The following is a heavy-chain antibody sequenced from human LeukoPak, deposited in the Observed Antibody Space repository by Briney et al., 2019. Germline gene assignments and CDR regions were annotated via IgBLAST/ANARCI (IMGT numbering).Heavy chain of an antibody. CDR1: GYTFTSYG. Sequence: RASVKVSCKASGYTFTSYGISWVRQAPGQGLEWMGWISAYNGNTNYAQKLQGRVTMTTDTSTSTAYMELRSLRSDDTAVYYCAGADPDGGNSDFDYWGQGTLVTVSS. CDR2: ISAYNGNT. D-gene: IGHD4-23*01. J-gene: IGHJ4*02. V-gene: IGHV1-18*01. CDR3: AGADPDGGNSDFDY.